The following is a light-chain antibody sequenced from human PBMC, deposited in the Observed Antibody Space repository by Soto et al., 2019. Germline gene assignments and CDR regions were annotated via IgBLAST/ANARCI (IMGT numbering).Light chain of an antibody. CDR3: SSYAGTYTVWV. Sequence: QSALTQPRSVSGSPGQSLTISCTGTSSDVGGYNYVSWYQQHPGKAPKLMIYEVSKRPLGVPDRFSGSKSGNTASLTISGLQAEDEADYYCSSYAGTYTVWVFGGGTQLTVL. CDR2: EVS. CDR1: SSDVGGYNY. V-gene: IGLV2-11*01. J-gene: IGLJ3*02.